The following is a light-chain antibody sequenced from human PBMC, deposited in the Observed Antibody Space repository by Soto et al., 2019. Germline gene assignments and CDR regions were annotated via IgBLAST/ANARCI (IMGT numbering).Light chain of an antibody. CDR2: GPS. CDR1: QSVSAN. CDR3: QQYNNWPPGT. Sequence: EIVMTQSPATLSVSPGERATLSCRASQSVSANLAWYQQKPGQAPRLLIYGPSTRATGISARFSGSGSGTEFTLTISILQSEDFAVYYCQQYNNWPPGTFGQGTKLVI. J-gene: IGKJ2*02. V-gene: IGKV3D-15*01.